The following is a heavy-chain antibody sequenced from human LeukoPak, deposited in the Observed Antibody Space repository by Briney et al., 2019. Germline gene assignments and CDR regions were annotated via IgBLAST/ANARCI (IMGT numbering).Heavy chain of an antibody. CDR3: ASRKIYCSSTSCYGGAFDI. CDR2: MNPNSGNT. J-gene: IGHJ3*02. Sequence: ASVKVSCKASGYTFTSYDINWVRQATGQGLEWMGWMNPNSGNTGYAQKFQGRVTMTRNTSISTAYMELSSLRSEDTAVYYCASRKIYCSSTSCYGGAFDIWGQGTMVTVSS. CDR1: GYTFTSYD. D-gene: IGHD2-2*01. V-gene: IGHV1-8*01.